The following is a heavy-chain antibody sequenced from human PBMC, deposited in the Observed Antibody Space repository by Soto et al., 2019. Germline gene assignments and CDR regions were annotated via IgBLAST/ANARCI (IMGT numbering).Heavy chain of an antibody. CDR3: ARSITRSGFFNWFDS. J-gene: IGHJ5*01. D-gene: IGHD3-3*01. CDR2: IDWDGDE. Sequence: SGPTLVNPTQTLTLTCTFSGFSLSSIGMCVSWIRQPPGKALEWLALIDWDGDEYYSTSLGTRLTISKDTSKNQVVLTMSNMDPVDTATYYCARSITRSGFFNWFDSWGQGTLVTVSS. V-gene: IGHV2-70*01. CDR1: GFSLSSIGMC.